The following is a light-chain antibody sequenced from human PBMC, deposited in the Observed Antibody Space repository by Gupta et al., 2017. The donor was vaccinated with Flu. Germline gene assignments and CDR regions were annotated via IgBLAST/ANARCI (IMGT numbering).Light chain of an antibody. Sequence: QSALPPPASVSGSPGPSLTISCAGSSSDIGGFDAVSWYKQYPGKAPELLLSGVSNRPSGIYDRFSGSKSGNAATLTVTGLQPEDEGTYYCSTFGSGLTLVVFGGGTKLTVL. CDR2: GVS. J-gene: IGLJ3*02. CDR1: SSDIGGFDA. V-gene: IGLV2-14*03. CDR3: STFGSGLTLVV.